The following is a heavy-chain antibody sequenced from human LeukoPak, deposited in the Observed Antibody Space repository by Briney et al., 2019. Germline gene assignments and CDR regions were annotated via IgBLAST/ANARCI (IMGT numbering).Heavy chain of an antibody. Sequence: ASVKVSCKASGYTFTDYYLHWVRQAPGQGLEWMGWINPKSGVTDSKMKSQGRVTLTRDTSITTAYMELISLTSDDAAVYYCARVGGYCGSTSCYSGYYYYFMDVWGKGTTVTVSS. D-gene: IGHD2-2*01. CDR3: ARVGGYCGSTSCYSGYYYYFMDV. CDR2: INPKSGVT. J-gene: IGHJ6*03. CDR1: GYTFTDYY. V-gene: IGHV1-2*02.